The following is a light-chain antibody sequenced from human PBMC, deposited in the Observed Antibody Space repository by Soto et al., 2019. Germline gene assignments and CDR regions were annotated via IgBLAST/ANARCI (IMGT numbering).Light chain of an antibody. CDR3: QQYSNWAST. V-gene: IGKV3-11*01. J-gene: IGKJ2*01. Sequence: EIVLTQSPATLSLSPGARATLSCRASQSVSSYLAWYQQKPGQAPRLLIYDASNRATGIPARFSGSGSGTDFTLTISSLEPEDFAVYYCQQYSNWASTFGQGTKLEIK. CDR1: QSVSSY. CDR2: DAS.